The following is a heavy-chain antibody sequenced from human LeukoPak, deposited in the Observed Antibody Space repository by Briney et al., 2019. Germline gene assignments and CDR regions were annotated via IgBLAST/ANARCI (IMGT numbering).Heavy chain of an antibody. J-gene: IGHJ4*02. V-gene: IGHV3-21*01. Sequence: GGSLRLSCAASGFTFSSYSMYWVRQAPGKGLEWVSSISSSSSYIYYADSVKGRFTISRDNAKNSLYLQMNSLRAEDTAVYYCARGYEGYGDYSFDYWGQGTLVTVSS. CDR3: ARGYEGYGDYSFDY. CDR1: GFTFSSYS. CDR2: ISSSSSYI. D-gene: IGHD4-17*01.